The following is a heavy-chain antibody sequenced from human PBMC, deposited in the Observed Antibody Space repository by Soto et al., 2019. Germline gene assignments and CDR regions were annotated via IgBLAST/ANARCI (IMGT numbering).Heavy chain of an antibody. V-gene: IGHV1-8*01. D-gene: IGHD2-2*01. CDR3: ARGRYSLNSNIVVVPAAIGLDNWFDP. Sequence: SSVNGARKAAGYSLSGYVGGWGRLATGQGLEGMGWMNPNSGNTGYAQKFQGRVTMTRNTSISTAYMELSSLRSEDTAVYYCARGRYSLNSNIVVVPAAIGLDNWFDPWGQGTLVTVSS. J-gene: IGHJ5*02. CDR2: MNPNSGNT. CDR1: GYSLSGYV.